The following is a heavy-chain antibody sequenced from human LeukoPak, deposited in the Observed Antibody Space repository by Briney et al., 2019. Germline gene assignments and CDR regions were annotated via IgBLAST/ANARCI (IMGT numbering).Heavy chain of an antibody. J-gene: IGHJ4*02. V-gene: IGHV4-59*01. CDR3: ARGSELYYDFWSGYFDY. CDR1: GGSISSYY. Sequence: SESLSLTCTVSGGSISSYYWSWIRQPPGKGLEWIGYIYYSGSTNYNPSLKSRVTISVDTSKNQFSLKLSSVTAADTAVYYCARGSELYYDFWSGYFDYWGQGTLVTVSS. CDR2: IYYSGST. D-gene: IGHD3-3*01.